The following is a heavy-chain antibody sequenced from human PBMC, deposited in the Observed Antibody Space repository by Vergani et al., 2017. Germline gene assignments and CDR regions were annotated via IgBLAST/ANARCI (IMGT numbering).Heavy chain of an antibody. V-gene: IGHV4-38-2*02. CDR1: GYSITRAYY. J-gene: IGHJ4*02. CDR2: IYDSGST. Sequence: VQLQESGPGLVKPSETLSVTCTVSGYSITRAYYWGWIRQAPGKGLEYIGSIYDSGSTYYNPSLKSRVAISLDASNSQFSLRLSSVTAADTAVYYCARRTTMVRGVLEIARYYFDYWGQGTLVTVSS. D-gene: IGHD3-10*01. CDR3: ARRTTMVRGVLEIARYYFDY.